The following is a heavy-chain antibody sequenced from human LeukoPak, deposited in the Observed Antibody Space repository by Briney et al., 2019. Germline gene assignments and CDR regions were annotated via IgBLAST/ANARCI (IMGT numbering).Heavy chain of an antibody. CDR2: IYYSGST. CDR1: GGSISSSNFY. Sequence: SETMSLTCTVSGGSISSSNFYWGWIRQPPGKGLEWIGSIYYSGSTYYNPSLKSRVTISVDTSKNQFSLKLSSVTAADTAVYYCARDYGSGSYSNYWGQGTLVTVSS. CDR3: ARDYGSGSYSNY. V-gene: IGHV4-39*07. D-gene: IGHD3-10*01. J-gene: IGHJ4*02.